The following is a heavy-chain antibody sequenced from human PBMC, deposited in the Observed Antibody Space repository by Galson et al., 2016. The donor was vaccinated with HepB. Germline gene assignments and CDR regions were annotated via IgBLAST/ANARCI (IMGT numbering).Heavy chain of an antibody. J-gene: IGHJ6*02. Sequence: SCKASGYTFTSYGINWVRQAPGQGLEWLGWISAYNGNTKYAQNLQGRVTMTTDTSTSTAYLELRSLRSDDTAVYYCAREAYYDFWSGYYGYYGMDVWGQGTTVTVSS. CDR3: AREAYYDFWSGYYGYYGMDV. V-gene: IGHV1-18*01. D-gene: IGHD3-3*01. CDR2: ISAYNGNT. CDR1: GYTFTSYG.